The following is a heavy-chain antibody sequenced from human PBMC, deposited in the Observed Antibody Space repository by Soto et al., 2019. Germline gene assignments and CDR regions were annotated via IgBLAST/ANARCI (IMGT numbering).Heavy chain of an antibody. CDR2: ISAYNGNT. Sequence: ASVKVSCKASGYTFTSYGISWVRQAPGQGLERMGWISAYNGNTNYAQKLQGRVTMTTDTSTSTAYMELRSLRSDDTAVYYCARDFGVYYYDSSGYLLKPFDYWGQGTLVTVSS. D-gene: IGHD3-22*01. V-gene: IGHV1-18*01. CDR3: ARDFGVYYYDSSGYLLKPFDY. J-gene: IGHJ4*02. CDR1: GYTFTSYG.